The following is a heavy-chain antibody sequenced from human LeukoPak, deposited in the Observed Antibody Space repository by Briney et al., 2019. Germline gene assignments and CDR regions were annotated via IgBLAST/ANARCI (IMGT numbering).Heavy chain of an antibody. CDR1: GSSFTSYL. Sequence: GESLKISCWDSGSSFTSYLIGWVRQMPGKGLEWMGIIYPGDSDIRYSPSFQGQVTISADKSISTAYLQWSSLRASDTAIYYCARHLLTPGGSYYFDFWGQGTLVTVSS. V-gene: IGHV5-51*01. CDR3: ARHLLTPGGSYYFDF. CDR2: IYPGDSDI. J-gene: IGHJ4*02. D-gene: IGHD1-26*01.